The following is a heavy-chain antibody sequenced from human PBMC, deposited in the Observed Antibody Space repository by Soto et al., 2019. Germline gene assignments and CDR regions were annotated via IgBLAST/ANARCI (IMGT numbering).Heavy chain of an antibody. CDR2: IRDSGGST. D-gene: IGHD3-22*01. Sequence: GGCLRLSCAASGFTVIAFAMIWVRQAPGKGREWVSVIRDSGGSTYYADSVRGRFTISRDNSKSTLFLQMNSLRADATALYYCAKPISGYYAPSDHWGQGTQVTVSS. CDR3: AKPISGYYAPSDH. V-gene: IGHV3-23*01. CDR1: GFTVIAFA. J-gene: IGHJ4*02.